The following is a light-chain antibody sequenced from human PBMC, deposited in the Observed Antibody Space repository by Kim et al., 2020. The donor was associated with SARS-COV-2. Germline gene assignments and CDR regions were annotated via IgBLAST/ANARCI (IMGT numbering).Light chain of an antibody. V-gene: IGLV3-9*01. J-gene: IGLJ3*02. CDR3: HVWESSTGL. Sequence: SYELTQPLSVSVALGQTASIICGGNNIGSKNVHWYQQKPGQAPVLVIYGDSNRPSGIPERFSGSNSGNTATLTISRAQAGDEADYYCHVWESSTGLFGGGTQLTVL. CDR1: NIGSKN. CDR2: GDS.